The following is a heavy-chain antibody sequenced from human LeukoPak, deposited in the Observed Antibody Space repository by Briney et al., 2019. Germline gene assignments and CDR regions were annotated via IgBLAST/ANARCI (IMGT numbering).Heavy chain of an antibody. D-gene: IGHD2-21*02. CDR3: ARGGFYCGGDCYVDY. Sequence: PSETLSLTCAVYGGSFSPYYWSWIRQPPGKGLEWIGEINHSGSTNYNPSLKSRVTISVDTSKNQFSLRLSSATAADTAVYYCARGGFYCGGDCYVDYWGQGTLVTVSS. J-gene: IGHJ4*02. V-gene: IGHV4-34*01. CDR1: GGSFSPYY. CDR2: INHSGST.